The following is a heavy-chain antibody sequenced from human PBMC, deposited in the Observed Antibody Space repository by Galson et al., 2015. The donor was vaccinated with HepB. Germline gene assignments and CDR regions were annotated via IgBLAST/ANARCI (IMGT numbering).Heavy chain of an antibody. V-gene: IGHV3-30*18. Sequence: SLRLSCAASGFTFSSYGMHWVRQAPGKGLEWVAVISYDGSNKYYADSVKGRFTISRDNSKNTLYLQMNSLRAEDTAVYYCAKDLSDLIVVVPAATGGAFDIWGQGTMVTVSS. CDR1: GFTFSSYG. D-gene: IGHD2-2*01. CDR2: ISYDGSNK. CDR3: AKDLSDLIVVVPAATGGAFDI. J-gene: IGHJ3*02.